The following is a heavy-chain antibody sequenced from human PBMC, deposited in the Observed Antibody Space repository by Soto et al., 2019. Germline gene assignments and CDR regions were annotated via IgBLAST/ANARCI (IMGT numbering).Heavy chain of an antibody. Sequence: GGSLRLSCAASGFTFSSYGMHWVRQAPGKGLEWVAVISYDGSNKYYADSVKGRFTISRDNSKNTLYLQMNSLRAEDTAVYYCAKETVAFDIWGQGTMVTVSS. CDR1: GFTFSSYG. J-gene: IGHJ3*02. CDR2: ISYDGSNK. V-gene: IGHV3-30*18. D-gene: IGHD4-4*01. CDR3: AKETVAFDI.